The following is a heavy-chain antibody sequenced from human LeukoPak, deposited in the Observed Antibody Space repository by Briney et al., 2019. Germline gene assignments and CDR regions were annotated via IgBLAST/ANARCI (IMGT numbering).Heavy chain of an antibody. CDR3: AKVRAVAGPGLFYYYYMDV. J-gene: IGHJ6*03. D-gene: IGHD6-19*01. V-gene: IGHV3-9*01. Sequence: GGSLRLSCAASGFTFDDYAMHWVRHAPGKGLEWVSGISWNSGSIGYADSVKGRFTISRDNAKNSLYLQMNSLRAEDTALYYCAKVRAVAGPGLFYYYYMDVWGKGTTATVSS. CDR1: GFTFDDYA. CDR2: ISWNSGSI.